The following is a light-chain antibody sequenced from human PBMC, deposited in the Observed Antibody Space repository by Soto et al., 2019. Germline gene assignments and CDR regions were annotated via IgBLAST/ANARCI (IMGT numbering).Light chain of an antibody. CDR2: KVY. J-gene: IGKJ1*01. Sequence: DIVMTQSPLSLPVTLGQPASISCRSNQSLVHSDGIAYFSWFQQRPGRSQRRLIYKVYNRDSGVQDRFSGSGSGTDFTLKIRRVEAEDVGLYYCMQGTHWPWTFGQGTKVDIK. CDR3: MQGTHWPWT. V-gene: IGKV2-30*02. CDR1: QSLVHSDGIAY.